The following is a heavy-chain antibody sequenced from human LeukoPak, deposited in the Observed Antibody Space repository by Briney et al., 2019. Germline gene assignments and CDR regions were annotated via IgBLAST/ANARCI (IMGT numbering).Heavy chain of an antibody. J-gene: IGHJ4*02. Sequence: GGSLRLSCAASGFTFSSYGMHWVRQAPGKGLEWVAVIWYDGSNKYYADSVKGRFTISRDNSKNTLYLQMNSLRAEDTAVYCCARDTEDTAMTIDYWGQGTLVAVSS. D-gene: IGHD5-18*01. V-gene: IGHV3-33*01. CDR3: ARDTEDTAMTIDY. CDR1: GFTFSSYG. CDR2: IWYDGSNK.